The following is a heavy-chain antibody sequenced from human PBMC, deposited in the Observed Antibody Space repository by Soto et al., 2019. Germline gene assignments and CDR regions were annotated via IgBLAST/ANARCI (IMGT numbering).Heavy chain of an antibody. V-gene: IGHV3-11*01. CDR1: GFTFSDYY. CDR2: ISGSATSI. J-gene: IGHJ5*02. Sequence: QVQLVESGGGLVKPGGSLRLSCAASGFTFSDYYMNWIRQAPGKGLEWISYISGSATSIYYASSVKGRFTISRDNAKNSLYLQMNSLGAEDTAVYYCAGGAQGGESPLFAAWGQGALVTVSS. D-gene: IGHD3-16*01. CDR3: AGGAQGGESPLFAA.